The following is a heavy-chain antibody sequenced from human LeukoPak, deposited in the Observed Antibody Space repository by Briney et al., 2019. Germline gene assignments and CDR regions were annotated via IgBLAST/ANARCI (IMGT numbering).Heavy chain of an antibody. CDR2: ISDSGDKT. D-gene: IGHD2-2*01. CDR1: GFTFSNYA. CDR3: AKDGGGYCNNSSC. V-gene: IGHV3-23*01. Sequence: GGSLRLSCAAAGFTFSNYAMSWVRQAPGKGLECVSAISDSGDKTDYADSVRGRFTIYRDNSKDTLYLQMNSLGAADTAVYYCAKDGGGYCNNSSCWGQGTLVTVSS. J-gene: IGHJ4*02.